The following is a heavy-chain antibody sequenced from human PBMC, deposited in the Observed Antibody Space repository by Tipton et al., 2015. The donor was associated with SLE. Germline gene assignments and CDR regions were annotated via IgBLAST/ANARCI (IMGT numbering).Heavy chain of an antibody. CDR2: ISWKSDII. D-gene: IGHD2/OR15-2a*01. CDR3: AKGLRPFTYYYYGMDV. J-gene: IGHJ6*02. V-gene: IGHV3-9*01. CDR1: GFTFDDYA. Sequence: SLRLSCAASGFTFDDYALYWVRQAPGKGLEWVSGISWKSDIIGYGDSVKGRFTISRDNAKNSLYLQVNGLRPEDTASYYCAKGLRPFTYYYYGMDVWGQGTTVTVSS.